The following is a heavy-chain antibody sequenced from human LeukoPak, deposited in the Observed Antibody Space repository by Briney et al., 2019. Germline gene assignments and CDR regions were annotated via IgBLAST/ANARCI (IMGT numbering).Heavy chain of an antibody. D-gene: IGHD6-13*01. J-gene: IGHJ5*02. CDR2: ISSSSSYI. CDR1: GFSVSSNY. CDR3: ARAKRQQLVLGNWFDP. V-gene: IGHV3-21*01. Sequence: GGSLRLSCAASGFSVSSNYMSWVRQAPGKGLEWVSSISSSSSYIYYADSMKGRFTISRDNAKNSLYLQMNSLRAEDTAVYYCARAKRQQLVLGNWFDPWGQGTLVTVSS.